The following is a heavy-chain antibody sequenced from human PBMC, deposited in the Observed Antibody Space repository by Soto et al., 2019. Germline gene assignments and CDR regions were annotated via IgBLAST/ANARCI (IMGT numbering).Heavy chain of an antibody. CDR1: GGSFSGYY. J-gene: IGHJ6*02. D-gene: IGHD3-3*01. Sequence: LSLTCAVYGGSFSGYYWSWIRQPPGEGLEWIGEINHSGSTNYNPSLKSRVTISVDTSKNQFSLKLSSVTAADTAVYYCARDRERVVRYYYYYYGMDVWGQGTTVTVS. CDR3: ARDRERVVRYYYYYYGMDV. V-gene: IGHV4-34*01. CDR2: INHSGST.